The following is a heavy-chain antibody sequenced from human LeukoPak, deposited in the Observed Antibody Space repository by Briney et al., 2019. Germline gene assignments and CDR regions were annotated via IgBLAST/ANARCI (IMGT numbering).Heavy chain of an antibody. V-gene: IGHV3-48*02. J-gene: IGHJ4*02. CDR2: ICSSSSTI. CDR3: ARDPIAAAHLDY. CDR1: GCTFSSYS. Sequence: GGSLRLSCAASGCTFSSYSMNWVRQAPGKGLEWVSYICSSSSTIYYADSVKGRFTISRDNAKKSLYLQMNSLRDEDTAVYYCARDPIAAAHLDYWGQGTLVTVSS. D-gene: IGHD6-13*01.